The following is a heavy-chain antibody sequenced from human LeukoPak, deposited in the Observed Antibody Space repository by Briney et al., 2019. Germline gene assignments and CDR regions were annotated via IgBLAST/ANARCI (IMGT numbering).Heavy chain of an antibody. Sequence: PSETLSLTCTVSGGSVSSSSYYWSWIRQPPGTGLEWIGYIYYTGTTNYNPSLKSRVTISVDTSKNQFSLKLTSVTAADTAVYYCAKTTMTGLDASDIWGQGTMVTVSS. CDR2: IYYTGTT. J-gene: IGHJ3*02. V-gene: IGHV4-61*01. D-gene: IGHD3-9*01. CDR3: AKTTMTGLDASDI. CDR1: GGSVSSSSYY.